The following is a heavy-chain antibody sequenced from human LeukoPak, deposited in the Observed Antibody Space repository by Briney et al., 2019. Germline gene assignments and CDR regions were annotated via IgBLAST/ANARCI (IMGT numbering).Heavy chain of an antibody. J-gene: IGHJ6*02. Sequence: SETLSLTCTVSGGSISSYYWSWIRQPPGKGLEWIGYIYYSGSTNYNPSLKSRVTISVDTSKNQFSLKLSSVTAADTAVYYCAGQLPYYDFWSGYRYGMDVWGQGTTVTVSS. CDR3: AGQLPYYDFWSGYRYGMDV. CDR2: IYYSGST. V-gene: IGHV4-59*01. D-gene: IGHD3-3*01. CDR1: GGSISSYY.